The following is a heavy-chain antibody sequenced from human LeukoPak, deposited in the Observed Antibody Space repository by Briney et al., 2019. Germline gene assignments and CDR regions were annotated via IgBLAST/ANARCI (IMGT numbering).Heavy chain of an antibody. CDR2: INHSGST. V-gene: IGHV4-34*01. J-gene: IGHJ4*02. Sequence: SETLSLTCALYGGSFSGYYWSWIRQPPGKGLEWIGEINHSGSTNYNPSLKSRVTISVDTSKKQFSLKLSSVAAADTAVYYCARETRRWLPTGYWGQGTLVTVSS. D-gene: IGHD5-24*01. CDR3: ARETRRWLPTGY. CDR1: GGSFSGYY.